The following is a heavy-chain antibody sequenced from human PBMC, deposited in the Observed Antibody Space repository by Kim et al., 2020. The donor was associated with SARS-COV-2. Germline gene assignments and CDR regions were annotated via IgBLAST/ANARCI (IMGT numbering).Heavy chain of an antibody. CDR3: ARLKDGYNSPFFDY. V-gene: IGHV4-39*01. CDR2: IYYSGST. J-gene: IGHJ4*02. Sequence: SETLSLTCTVSGGSISSSTYYWGWIRQPPGKGLEWIGNIYYSGSTYYNPSLKSRVTISVDTSKNQFSLKLSSVTAADTAVYYCARLKDGYNSPFFDYWGQGTLVTVSS. D-gene: IGHD5-12*01. CDR1: GGSISSSTYY.